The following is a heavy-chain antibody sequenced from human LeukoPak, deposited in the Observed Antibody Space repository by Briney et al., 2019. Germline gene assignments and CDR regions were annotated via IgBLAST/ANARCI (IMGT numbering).Heavy chain of an antibody. CDR3: ARGAPRYCSGGSCARSFDP. V-gene: IGHV4-59*01. CDR2: IYYSGST. Sequence: SETLSLTCTVSGGSISSYYWSWIRQPPGKGLEWIGYIYYSGSTNYNPSLKSRVTISVDTSKNQFSLKLSSVTAADTAVYYCARGAPRYCSGGSCARSFDPWGQGTLVAVSS. J-gene: IGHJ5*02. D-gene: IGHD2-15*01. CDR1: GGSISSYY.